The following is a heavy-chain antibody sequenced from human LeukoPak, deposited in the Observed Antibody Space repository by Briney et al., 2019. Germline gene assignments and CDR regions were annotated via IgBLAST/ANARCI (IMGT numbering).Heavy chain of an antibody. D-gene: IGHD3/OR15-3a*01. CDR2: IYYSGNT. CDR1: GDSISSSNSY. Sequence: PSETLSLTCTVSGDSISSSNSYWGWIRQPPGKGLEWIGSIYYSGNTYYNASLKSRVTISVDTSKNQFSLKLSSVTAADTAVYYCARADFWTGYYYMDVWGKGTTVTVSS. V-gene: IGHV4-39*07. CDR3: ARADFWTGYYYMDV. J-gene: IGHJ6*03.